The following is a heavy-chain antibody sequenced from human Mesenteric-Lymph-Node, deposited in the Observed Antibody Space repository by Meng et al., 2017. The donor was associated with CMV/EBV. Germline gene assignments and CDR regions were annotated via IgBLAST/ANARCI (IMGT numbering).Heavy chain of an antibody. CDR3: AGGLYFS. Sequence: LSLPCRVSGSSVSSGNYYWNWIRQSPGKGLEWIGYIFSSGSTTYNPSLRSRVTISLDKSENQLSLRLTSLTPADTAVYYCAGGLYFSWGQGTLVTVSS. D-gene: IGHD2-2*02. CDR1: GSSVSSGNYY. V-gene: IGHV4-61*01. CDR2: IFSSGST. J-gene: IGHJ5*02.